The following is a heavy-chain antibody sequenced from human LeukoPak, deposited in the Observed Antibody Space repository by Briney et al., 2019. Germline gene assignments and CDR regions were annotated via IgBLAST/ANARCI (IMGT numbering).Heavy chain of an antibody. Sequence: ASVKVSCKASGYTFTSYDINWVRQATGQGLEWMGWMNPNSGNTGYAQKFQGRVTITRNTSISTAYMELSSLRSEDTAVYYCARGARGYCSGSSCYSSNYYYYMDVWGKGTTVTVSS. D-gene: IGHD2-15*01. CDR1: GYTFTSYD. CDR2: MNPNSGNT. CDR3: ARGARGYCSGSSCYSSNYYYYMDV. V-gene: IGHV1-8*03. J-gene: IGHJ6*03.